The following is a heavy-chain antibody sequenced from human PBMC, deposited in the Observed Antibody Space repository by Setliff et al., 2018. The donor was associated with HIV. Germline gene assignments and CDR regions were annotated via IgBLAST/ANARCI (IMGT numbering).Heavy chain of an antibody. CDR3: AREIPDYYDILTGYNIPNAFDI. D-gene: IGHD3-9*01. CDR2: ISGYKGNT. J-gene: IGHJ3*02. Sequence: GASVKVSCKASGGTFSSYAISWVRQAPGQGLEWMGWISGYKGNTNYAQKFQGRVTITTDESTSTAYMELSSLRYEDTAVYYCAREIPDYYDILTGYNIPNAFDIWGQGTMVTVSS. CDR1: GGTFSSYA. V-gene: IGHV1-69*05.